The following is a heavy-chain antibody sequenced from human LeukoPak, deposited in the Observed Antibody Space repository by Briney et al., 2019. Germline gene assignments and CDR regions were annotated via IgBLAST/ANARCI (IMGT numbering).Heavy chain of an antibody. V-gene: IGHV1-18*04. CDR3: ERDPPCRGGSCYSTDTTLDY. D-gene: IGHD2-15*01. J-gene: IGHJ4*02. CDR1: GYTFSNYG. CDR2: ITASDGKT. Sequence: EASVKVSCKASGYTFSNYGITWVRQAPGQGLEYMGWITASDGKTNYAQKLQGRLTMTTDTSTSTAYMELRSLRSDDTAVYYCERDPPCRGGSCYSTDTTLDYWGQGTLVTVSS.